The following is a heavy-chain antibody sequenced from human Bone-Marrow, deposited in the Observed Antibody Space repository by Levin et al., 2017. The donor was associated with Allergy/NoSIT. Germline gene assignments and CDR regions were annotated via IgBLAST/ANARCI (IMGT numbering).Heavy chain of an antibody. D-gene: IGHD5-18*01. Sequence: GESLKISCKASGYTFLSNSIAWVRQAPGQGLEWMGWIAPHNGDTNYGQKFRGRVTMTTDTSTNTAYLDLTTLRSDDTAVYYCAREGRSYTYDSFGGGVYFLDHWGQGTLVTVSS. J-gene: IGHJ4*02. CDR3: AREGRSYTYDSFGGGVYFLDH. V-gene: IGHV1-18*04. CDR1: GYTFLSNS. CDR2: IAPHNGDT.